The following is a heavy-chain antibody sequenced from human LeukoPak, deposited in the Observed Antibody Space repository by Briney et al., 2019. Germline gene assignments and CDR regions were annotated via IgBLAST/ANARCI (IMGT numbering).Heavy chain of an antibody. CDR2: ISRSGSTK. V-gene: IGHV3-48*04. D-gene: IGHD2-15*01. CDR3: ARVLRYCSGGNCYSGGLGYMDV. J-gene: IGHJ6*03. CDR1: GFTFSSYG. Sequence: GGSLRLSCAASGFTFSSYGMHWVRQAPGKGLEWVSSISRSGSTKYYADSVKGRFTISRGNAKNSLFLQMNSLRAEDTAVYYCARVLRYCSGGNCYSGGLGYMDVWGKGTTVTISS.